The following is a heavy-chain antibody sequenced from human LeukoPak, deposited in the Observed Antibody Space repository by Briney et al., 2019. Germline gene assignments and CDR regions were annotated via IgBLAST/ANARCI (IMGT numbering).Heavy chain of an antibody. V-gene: IGHV3-7*01. CDR1: GFTFSSYL. J-gene: IGHJ4*02. CDR3: ARVPYDFWSGYYTFDY. CDR2: IKQDGSER. Sequence: SGGSLRLSCAAPGFTFSSYLMSWVRQAPGKGLEWVANIKQDGSERYYVDSVKGRFTNSRDNAQNSLYLQMNSLRAEDTAVYYCARVPYDFWSGYYTFDYWGQGTLVTVSS. D-gene: IGHD3-3*01.